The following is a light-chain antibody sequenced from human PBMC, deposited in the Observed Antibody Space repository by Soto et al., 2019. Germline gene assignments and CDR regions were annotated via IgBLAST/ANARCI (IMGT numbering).Light chain of an antibody. CDR3: CSYAGSSTFL. J-gene: IGLJ2*01. CDR1: SSDCGSYNL. Sequence: QSALTQPASVSGSPGQSITISCTGTSSDCGSYNLVSWYQQHPGKAPKLMIYEGSKRPSGVSNRFSGSKSGNTASLTISGLQAEDEADYYCCSYAGSSTFLFGGGTKLTVL. V-gene: IGLV2-23*03. CDR2: EGS.